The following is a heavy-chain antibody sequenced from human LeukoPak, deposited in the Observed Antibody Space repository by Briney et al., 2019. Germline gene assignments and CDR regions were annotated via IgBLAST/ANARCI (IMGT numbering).Heavy chain of an antibody. CDR3: ARTLDGYNYLYYFDY. CDR1: GFTFSSSA. CDR2: ISGSGGNT. Sequence: GGSLRLSCAASGFTFSSSAMTWVRQAPGKGLEWVSTISGSGGNTYYADSVKGRFTISRDNSKNTLYLQMNSLRAEDTAVYYCARTLDGYNYLYYFDYWGQGTLVTVSS. J-gene: IGHJ4*02. D-gene: IGHD5-24*01. V-gene: IGHV3-23*01.